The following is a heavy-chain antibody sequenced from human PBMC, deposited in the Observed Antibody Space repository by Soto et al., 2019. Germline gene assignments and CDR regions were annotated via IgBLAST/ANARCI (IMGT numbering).Heavy chain of an antibody. Sequence: GGSLRLSCAASGFTFSSYGMHWVRQAPGKGLEWVAVIWYDGSNKYYADSVKGRFTISRDNSKNTLYLQMNSLRAEDTAVYYCARDLVGYSSGCGYWGQGTLVTVSS. CDR2: IWYDGSNK. J-gene: IGHJ4*02. CDR1: GFTFSSYG. D-gene: IGHD6-19*01. CDR3: ARDLVGYSSGCGY. V-gene: IGHV3-33*01.